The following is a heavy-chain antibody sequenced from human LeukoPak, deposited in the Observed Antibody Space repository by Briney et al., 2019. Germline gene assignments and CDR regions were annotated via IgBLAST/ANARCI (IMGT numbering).Heavy chain of an antibody. CDR2: INHSGST. Sequence: SETLSLTCAVYGGSFSGYYWSWIRQPPGKGLEWIGEINHSGSTNYNPSLKSRVTISVDTSKNQFSLKLSSVTAADTAVYYCARAARRYCSSTSCSLPRYRFDPRGQGNLVTGSS. CDR1: GGSFSGYY. D-gene: IGHD2-2*01. J-gene: IGHJ5*02. V-gene: IGHV4-34*01. CDR3: ARAARRYCSSTSCSLPRYRFDP.